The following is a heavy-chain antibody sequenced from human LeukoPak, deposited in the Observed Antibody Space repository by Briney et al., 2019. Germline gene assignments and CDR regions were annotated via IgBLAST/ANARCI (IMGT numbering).Heavy chain of an antibody. CDR2: ISAYNGNT. CDR1: GYTFTSYG. D-gene: IGHD3-10*01. CDR3: ARADYYGSGSYGWFDP. V-gene: IGHV1-18*01. Sequence: ASVKVSCKASGYTFTSYGISWVRQAPGQGLEWMGWISAYNGNTDYAQKLQGRVTMTTDTSKSTAYMELRRLRSDDTAVYSCARADYYGSGSYGWFDPWGQGTLVTVSS. J-gene: IGHJ5*02.